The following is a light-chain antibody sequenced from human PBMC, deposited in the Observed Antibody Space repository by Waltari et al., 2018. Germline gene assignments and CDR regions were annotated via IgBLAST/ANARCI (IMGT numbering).Light chain of an antibody. CDR1: QSISNN. Sequence: IVMTQSPVTLSVSPGERATLSCRASQSISNNLAWYQKKPGQAPRLLIYGASTRATGIPARFSGSGSGTEFTLNITSLQSGDFAVYYCQQYNNWPPLTFGGGTKVEMK. V-gene: IGKV3-15*01. CDR2: GAS. J-gene: IGKJ4*01. CDR3: QQYNNWPPLT.